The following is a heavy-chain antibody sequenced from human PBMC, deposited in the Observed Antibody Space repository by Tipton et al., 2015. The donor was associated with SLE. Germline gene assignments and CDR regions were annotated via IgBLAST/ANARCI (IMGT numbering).Heavy chain of an antibody. J-gene: IGHJ4*02. V-gene: IGHV3-48*03. D-gene: IGHD3-10*01. CDR1: GFTFSIHA. CDR3: ASPAGVDFDY. Sequence: SLRLSCAGSGFTFSIHAMHWVRQAPGKGLEWVSYISSSGSTIYYADSVKGRFTISRDNAKNSLYLQMNSLRAEDTAVYYCASPAGVDFDYWGQGTMFTVSS. CDR2: ISSSGSTI.